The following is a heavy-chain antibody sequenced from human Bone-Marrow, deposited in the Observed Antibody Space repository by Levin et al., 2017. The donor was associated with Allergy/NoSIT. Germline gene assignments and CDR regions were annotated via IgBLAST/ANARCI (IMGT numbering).Heavy chain of an antibody. D-gene: IGHD3-10*01. V-gene: IGHV5-51*01. Sequence: GESLKISCKGSGYSFTSYWIGWVRQMPGKGLEWMGIIYPGDSDTRYSPSFQGQVTISADKSISTAYLQWSSLKASDTAMYYCARQQYVSRLLWFGELPALTPYYFDYWGQGTLVTVSS. CDR3: ARQQYVSRLLWFGELPALTPYYFDY. CDR2: IYPGDSDT. CDR1: GYSFTSYW. J-gene: IGHJ4*02.